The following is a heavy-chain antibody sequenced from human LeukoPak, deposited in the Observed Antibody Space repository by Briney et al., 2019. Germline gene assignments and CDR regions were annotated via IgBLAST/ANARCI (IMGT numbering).Heavy chain of an antibody. CDR1: GFTFSSYW. V-gene: IGHV3-7*03. Sequence: GGSLRLSCAASGFTFSSYWMNWARQAPGKGLEWVASINHNGNVNYYVDSVKGRFTISRDNAKNSLYLQMNNLRAEDTAVYFCARGGGLDVWGQGATVTVSS. CDR3: ARGGGLDV. D-gene: IGHD3-16*01. J-gene: IGHJ6*02. CDR2: INHNGNVN.